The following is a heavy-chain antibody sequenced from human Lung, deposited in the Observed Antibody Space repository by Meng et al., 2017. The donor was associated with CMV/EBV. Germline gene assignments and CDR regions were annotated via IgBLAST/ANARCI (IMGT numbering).Heavy chain of an antibody. CDR3: VTETGYNYDN. CDR1: GGSISSSSYY. D-gene: IGHD5-24*01. CDR2: IYFSGNT. Sequence: QLQLQESGPGQVQPWETLSRTCSVSGGSISSSSYYWGWIRQSPGKGLEWIGSIYFSGNTYYNPSLKSRVTMSVGTAQNKFSLTLRSVTAADTAVYYCVTETGYNYDNWGQGALVTVSS. J-gene: IGHJ4*02. V-gene: IGHV4-39*07.